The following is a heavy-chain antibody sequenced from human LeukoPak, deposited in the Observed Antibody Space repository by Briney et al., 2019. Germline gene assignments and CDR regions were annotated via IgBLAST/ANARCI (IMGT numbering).Heavy chain of an antibody. D-gene: IGHD3-16*01. CDR1: GFTFSSYW. CDR2: INEDGGAK. CDR3: ATKGGDY. V-gene: IGHV3-7*01. Sequence: GGSLRLSCAASGFTFSSYWMSWVRQAPGKGLGWVANINEDGGAKYYVDSVKGRFTISRDNAKNSQYLQMNSLRVEDTAVYYCATKGGDYWGQGTLVTVSS. J-gene: IGHJ4*02.